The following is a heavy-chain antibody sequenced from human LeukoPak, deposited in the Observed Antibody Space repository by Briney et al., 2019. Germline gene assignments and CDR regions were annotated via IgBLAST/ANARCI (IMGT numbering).Heavy chain of an antibody. V-gene: IGHV3-20*04. CDR3: AGGGGYGSGSYRDI. CDR1: GFTFDDYG. J-gene: IGHJ3*02. CDR2: INWNGGST. Sequence: GGSLRLSCAASGFTFDDYGMSWVRQAPGKGLEWVSGINWNGGSTGYAESVKGRVTISRDNAKNSLYLQMNSLRAEDTALYYCAGGGGYGSGSYRDIWGQGTMVTVSS. D-gene: IGHD3-10*01.